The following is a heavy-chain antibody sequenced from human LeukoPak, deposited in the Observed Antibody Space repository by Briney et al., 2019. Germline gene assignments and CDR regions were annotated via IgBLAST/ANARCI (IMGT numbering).Heavy chain of an antibody. CDR2: ISAYNGNT. V-gene: IGHV1-18*01. Sequence: ASVKVSCKASGYTFTSYGISWVRQAPGQGLEWMGWISAYNGNTNYAQKLQGRVTMTTDTSTSTAYMELRSLRSDDTAVYYCASGSGDILTGYPVAYWGQGTLVTVSS. J-gene: IGHJ4*02. D-gene: IGHD3-9*01. CDR1: GYTFTSYG. CDR3: ASGSGDILTGYPVAY.